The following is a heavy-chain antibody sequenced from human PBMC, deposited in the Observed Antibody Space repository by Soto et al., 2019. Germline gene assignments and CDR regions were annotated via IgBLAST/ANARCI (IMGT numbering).Heavy chain of an antibody. Sequence: QVQLVQSGAEVKKPGSSVKVSCKASGGTFSSYAISWVRQAPGQGLEWMGGIIPIFGTANYAQKFQGRVTITAEESTSTAYMDLSSLRSEDTAGYYCARGQYSSSSAAGYYYYYYGMDVWGQGTTVTVSS. CDR3: ARGQYSSSSAAGYYYYYYGMDV. V-gene: IGHV1-69*12. CDR2: IIPIFGTA. J-gene: IGHJ6*02. D-gene: IGHD6-6*01. CDR1: GGTFSSYA.